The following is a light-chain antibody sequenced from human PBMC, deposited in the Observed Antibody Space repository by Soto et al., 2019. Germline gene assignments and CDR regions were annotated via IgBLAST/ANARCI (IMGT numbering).Light chain of an antibody. Sequence: DIVMTQSSDSLAVSLGERATINCKSSQSLLYSSNNKNYLAWYQQKPGQPPKLLISWASTRESGVPDRFSGSGSGTDFTLTISSLQAEDVAVYYCQQYYSTPRTFGQGTKVDIK. V-gene: IGKV4-1*01. CDR1: QSLLYSSNNKNY. J-gene: IGKJ1*01. CDR3: QQYYSTPRT. CDR2: WAS.